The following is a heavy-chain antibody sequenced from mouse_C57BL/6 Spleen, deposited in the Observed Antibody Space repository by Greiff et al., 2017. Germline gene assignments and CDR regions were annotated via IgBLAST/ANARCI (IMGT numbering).Heavy chain of an antibody. Sequence: QVQLKQPGAELVKPGASVKLSCKASGYTFTSYWMHWVKQRPGRGLEWIGRIDPNSGGTKYNEKFKSKATLTVDKPSSTAYMQLSSLTSEDSAVYYCAREGDYLAWFAYWGQGTLVTVSA. D-gene: IGHD2-4*01. V-gene: IGHV1-72*01. CDR3: AREGDYLAWFAY. CDR2: IDPNSGGT. J-gene: IGHJ3*01. CDR1: GYTFTSYW.